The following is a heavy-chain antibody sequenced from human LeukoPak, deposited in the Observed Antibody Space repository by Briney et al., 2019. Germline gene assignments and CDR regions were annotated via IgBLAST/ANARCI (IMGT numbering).Heavy chain of an antibody. D-gene: IGHD6-19*01. CDR2: IYDSGNT. V-gene: IGHV4-39*02. Sequence: SEALSLTCIVSGGSISRSNSYWAWIRQPPGKGLEWIGSIYDSGNTYYNPSLGSRVTVSADTSKNHFSLKLRSVTAADTAVYYCATGGGIAVAHAWGQGSLVTVSS. CDR1: GGSISRSNSY. J-gene: IGHJ4*02. CDR3: ATGGGIAVAHA.